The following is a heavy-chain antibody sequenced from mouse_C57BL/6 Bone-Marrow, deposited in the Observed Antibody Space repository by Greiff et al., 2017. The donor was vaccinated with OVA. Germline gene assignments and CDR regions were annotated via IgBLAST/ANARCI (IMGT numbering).Heavy chain of an antibody. J-gene: IGHJ2*01. CDR3: ERGGF. CDR2: ILPGDGGT. Sequence: VKLEESGAELVKPGASVKISCKASGYAFTNYWMNWVKQRPGQGLEWIGKILPGDGGTNYNGKFKGKATLTADKSSSTAYMQVSSLTSEDSAVYFGERGGFWGQGTTITVSS. CDR1: GYAFTNYW. V-gene: IGHV1-80*01.